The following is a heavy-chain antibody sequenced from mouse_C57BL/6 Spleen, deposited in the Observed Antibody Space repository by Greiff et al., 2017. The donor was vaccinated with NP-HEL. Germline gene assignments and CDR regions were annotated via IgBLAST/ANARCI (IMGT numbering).Heavy chain of an antibody. CDR3: ATDYYGSSQYYFDY. CDR1: GYTFTDYN. D-gene: IGHD1-1*01. J-gene: IGHJ2*01. V-gene: IGHV1-22*01. CDR2: INPNNGGT. Sequence: VQLKQSGPELVKPGASVKMSCKASGYTFTDYNMHWVKQSHGKSLEWIGYINPNNGGTSYNQKFKGKATLTVNKSSSTAYMELRSLTSEDSAVYYCATDYYGSSQYYFDYWGQGTTLTVSS.